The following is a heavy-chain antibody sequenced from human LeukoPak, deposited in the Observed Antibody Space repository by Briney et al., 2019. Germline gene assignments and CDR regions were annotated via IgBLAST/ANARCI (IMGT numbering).Heavy chain of an antibody. D-gene: IGHD6-19*01. Sequence: ASVKVSCKASGYTFTSYYMHWMRQAPGQGLEWMGIINPSGGSTSYAQKFQGRVTMTRDTSTSTVYMELSSLRSEDTAVYYCAALAVAGPFDYWGQGTLVTVSS. V-gene: IGHV1-46*01. CDR2: INPSGGST. CDR1: GYTFTSYY. J-gene: IGHJ4*02. CDR3: AALAVAGPFDY.